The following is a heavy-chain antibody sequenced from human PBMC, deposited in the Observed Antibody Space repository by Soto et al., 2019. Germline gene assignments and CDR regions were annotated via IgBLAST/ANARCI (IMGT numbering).Heavy chain of an antibody. D-gene: IGHD2-15*01. J-gene: IGHJ6*02. Sequence: SETLSLTCTVSGGSISSGGYYWSWIRQHPGKGLEWIGYIYYSGSTYYNPSLKSRVTISVDTSKNQFSLKLSSVTAADTAVYYCAREKVYCSGGSCYARYGMDVWGQGTTVTVSS. V-gene: IGHV4-31*03. CDR2: IYYSGST. CDR1: GGSISSGGYY. CDR3: AREKVYCSGGSCYARYGMDV.